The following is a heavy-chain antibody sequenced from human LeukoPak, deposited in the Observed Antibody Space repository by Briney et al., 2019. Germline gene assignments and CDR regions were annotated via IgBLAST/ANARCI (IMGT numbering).Heavy chain of an antibody. CDR1: GFSFSSFR. Sequence: GGSLRLSCAASGFSFSSFRMYWVRSAPGKGLGWVSSISSSSSYIYYADSVKGRFTISRDNAKNSLYLQMNSLRAEDTAVYYCAKGLLGGQGTLVTVSS. V-gene: IGHV3-21*01. CDR3: AKGLL. CDR2: ISSSSSYI. J-gene: IGHJ4*02.